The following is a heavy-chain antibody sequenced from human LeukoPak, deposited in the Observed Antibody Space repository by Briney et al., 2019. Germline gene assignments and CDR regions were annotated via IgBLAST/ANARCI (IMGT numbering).Heavy chain of an antibody. CDR1: GFTFSGSG. J-gene: IGHJ4*02. Sequence: GGSLRLSCAASGFTFSGSGMSWVRQAPGKGLEWVAVIWYDGSNKYYADSVKGRFTISRDNSKNTLYLQMNSLRAEDTAVYYCARDPTPKIFGVVITYYFDYWGQGTLVTVSS. CDR3: ARDPTPKIFGVVITYYFDY. D-gene: IGHD3-3*01. CDR2: IWYDGSNK. V-gene: IGHV3-33*08.